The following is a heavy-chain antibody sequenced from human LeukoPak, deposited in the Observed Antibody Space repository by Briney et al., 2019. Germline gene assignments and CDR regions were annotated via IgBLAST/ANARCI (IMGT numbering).Heavy chain of an antibody. V-gene: IGHV3-49*04. D-gene: IGHD3-3*01. CDR1: GFTFGDYA. CDR3: TRAGYDFWSGYYTGMVGYYFDY. J-gene: IGHJ4*02. CDR2: IRSKAYGGTT. Sequence: GGSLRLSCTASGFTFGDYAMSWVRQAPGKWLEWVGFIRSKAYGGTTEYAASVKGRFTISRDDSKSIAYLQMNSLKTEDTAVYYCTRAGYDFWSGYYTGMVGYYFDYWGQGTLVTVSS.